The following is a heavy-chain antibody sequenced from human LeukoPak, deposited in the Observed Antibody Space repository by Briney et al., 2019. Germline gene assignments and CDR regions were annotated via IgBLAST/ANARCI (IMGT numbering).Heavy chain of an antibody. J-gene: IGHJ3*02. CDR3: ARIRDGYNDAYDI. V-gene: IGHV1-46*01. D-gene: IGHD5-24*01. Sequence: ASVKVSCKASGYAFTSYHMHWLRQAPGQGLEWMGIINPSGGSTRYAQKFQGRVTMTRDTSASTVYMELSSLRSEDTAIYYCARIRDGYNDAYDIWGQGTVVTVPS. CDR1: GYAFTSYH. CDR2: INPSGGST.